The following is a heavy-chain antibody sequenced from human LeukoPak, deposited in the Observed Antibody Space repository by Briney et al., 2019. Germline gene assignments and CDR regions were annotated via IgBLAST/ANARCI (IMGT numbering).Heavy chain of an antibody. CDR1: GGTFSSYA. V-gene: IGHV1-69*06. D-gene: IGHD3-10*01. Sequence: WASVTVSFTASGGTFSSYAISWARQAPGQGLEWMGGIIPIFGTANYAQKFQGRVTITADKSTSTAYMELSSLRSEDTAVYYCARGGSGSYFSRYYYYGMDVWGKGTTVTVSS. CDR2: IIPIFGTA. CDR3: ARGGSGSYFSRYYYYGMDV. J-gene: IGHJ6*04.